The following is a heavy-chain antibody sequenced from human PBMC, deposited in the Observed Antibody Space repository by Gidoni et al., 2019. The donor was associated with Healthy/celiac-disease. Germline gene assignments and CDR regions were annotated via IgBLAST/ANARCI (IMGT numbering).Heavy chain of an antibody. J-gene: IGHJ4*02. CDR1: GFTYSDYY. CDR3: SRDYRVGSSYFDY. CDR2: LSSSSSYT. Sequence: QVQLVESGGGLVKPGGSLRIAGAGAGFTYSDYYMSSIPQAPVKGLELVSYLSSSSSYTNYSDSVKGRFTISRDNANNSLFLQMTRLSSEDTAVYYCSRDYRVGSSYFDYWGQGTLVTVSS. V-gene: IGHV3-11*06. D-gene: IGHD6-13*01.